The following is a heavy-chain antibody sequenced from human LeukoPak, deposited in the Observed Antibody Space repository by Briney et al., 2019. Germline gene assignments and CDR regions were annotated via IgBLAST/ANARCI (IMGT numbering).Heavy chain of an antibody. CDR1: GFALSSHW. Sequence: GGSLRLSCAASGFALSSHWMTWVRQVPGRGPEWVSNVNRDGSETYYLDSVKGRFTISRDNTKNTLCLQMNSLTVEDTAVYYCARETWSRGGDAFDIWGRGTMVTVSS. CDR2: VNRDGSET. J-gene: IGHJ3*02. D-gene: IGHD3-10*01. CDR3: ARETWSRGGDAFDI. V-gene: IGHV3-7*01.